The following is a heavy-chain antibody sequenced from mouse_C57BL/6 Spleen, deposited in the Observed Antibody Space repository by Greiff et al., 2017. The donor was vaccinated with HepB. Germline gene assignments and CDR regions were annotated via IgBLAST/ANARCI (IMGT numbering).Heavy chain of an antibody. V-gene: IGHV1-69*01. D-gene: IGHD1-1*02. Sequence: QVQLQQSGAELVMPGASVKLSCKASGYTFTSYWMHWVKQRPGQGLEWIGEIDPSDSYTNYNQKFKGKSTLTVDKSSSTAYMQLSSLTSEDSAVYYCARSRSMVPFDYWGQGTTLTVSS. J-gene: IGHJ2*01. CDR1: GYTFTSYW. CDR3: ARSRSMVPFDY. CDR2: IDPSDSYT.